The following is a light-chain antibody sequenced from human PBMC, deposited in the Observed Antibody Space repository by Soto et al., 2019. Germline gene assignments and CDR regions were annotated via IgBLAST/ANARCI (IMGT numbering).Light chain of an antibody. J-gene: IGKJ1*01. CDR2: WAS. CDR3: QQYYSTPQT. Sequence: DIVMTQSPDSLAVSLGERATINCKSSQSVLYNSNSKNYLAWYQQKPGQTPKLLIYWASTRESGVPDRFSGSGSGTDFTLTISSLQAEDVAVYYCQQYYSTPQTFGQGTKVDIK. CDR1: QSVLYNSNSKNY. V-gene: IGKV4-1*01.